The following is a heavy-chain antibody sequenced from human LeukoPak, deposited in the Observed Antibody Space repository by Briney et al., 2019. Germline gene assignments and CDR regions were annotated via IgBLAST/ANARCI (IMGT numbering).Heavy chain of an antibody. CDR2: IYYSGST. Sequence: PSETLSLTCTVSGGSISSYYWSWIRQPPGKGLEWIGYIYYSGSTNYNPSLKSRVTISVDTSKNQFSLKLSSVTAADTAVYYCAREGGYSYGFDYWGRGTLVTVSS. V-gene: IGHV4-59*01. CDR1: GGSISSYY. J-gene: IGHJ4*02. D-gene: IGHD5-18*01. CDR3: AREGGYSYGFDY.